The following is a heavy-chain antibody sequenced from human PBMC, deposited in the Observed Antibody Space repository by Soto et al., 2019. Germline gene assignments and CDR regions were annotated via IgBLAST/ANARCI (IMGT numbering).Heavy chain of an antibody. CDR3: ARRALPQCINGVCYKDGFWDY. Sequence: SETLSLTCTVSGGSVSSSGYYWSWIRQHPGTGLEWIGYIYYSGTTYFNPSLKSRASISLDTSKNEFSLKLTSVTAADTAVYYCARRALPQCINGVCYKDGFWDYWGQGALVTVSS. CDR1: GGSVSSSGYY. D-gene: IGHD2-8*01. V-gene: IGHV4-31*03. J-gene: IGHJ4*02. CDR2: IYYSGTT.